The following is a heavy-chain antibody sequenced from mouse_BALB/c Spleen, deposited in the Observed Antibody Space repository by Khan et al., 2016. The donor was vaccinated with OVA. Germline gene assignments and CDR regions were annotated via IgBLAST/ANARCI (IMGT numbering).Heavy chain of an antibody. D-gene: IGHD3-1*01. V-gene: IGHV1-63*02. Sequence: QMQLEESGAELVRPGTSVKMSCKAAGYTFTNYWIGWVKQRPGHGLEWIGDIFPGGGYTNYNEKFKGKATLTADTSSSTAYMQLSSLTSEDSAIYYCARRGEARATWDAFDYWGQGTTVTVSA. CDR3: ARRGEARATWDAFDY. CDR1: GYTFTNYW. J-gene: IGHJ2*01. CDR2: IFPGGGYT.